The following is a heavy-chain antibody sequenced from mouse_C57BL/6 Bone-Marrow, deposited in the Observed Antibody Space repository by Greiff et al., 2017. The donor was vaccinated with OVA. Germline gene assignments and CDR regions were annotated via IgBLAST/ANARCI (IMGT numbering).Heavy chain of an antibody. J-gene: IGHJ2*01. CDR2: IYPGSGNT. D-gene: IGHD1-3*01. V-gene: IGHV1-76*01. Sequence: QVQLQPSGAELVRPGASVKLSCKASGYTFTDYYINWVKQRPGQGLEWIARIYPGSGNTYYNEKFKGKATLTAEKSSSTAYMQLSSLTSEDSAVYCWARESGEGTLYYFDYWGQGTTLTGSS. CDR1: GYTFTDYY. CDR3: ARESGEGTLYYFDY.